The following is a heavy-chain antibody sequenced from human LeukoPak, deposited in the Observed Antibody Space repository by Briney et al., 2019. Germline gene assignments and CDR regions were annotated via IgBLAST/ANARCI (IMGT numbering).Heavy chain of an antibody. CDR1: GFTFSSYA. V-gene: IGHV3-30*04. Sequence: PGGSLRLSCAASGFTFSSYAMHWVRQAPGKGLEWGAVISYDGSNKYYADSVKGRFTISRDNSKTTLHPQMNRLRAQDTAVYHCARDRNVVVPAAIRYYYYYYMDVWGKGTTVTVPS. D-gene: IGHD2-2*01. J-gene: IGHJ6*03. CDR3: ARDRNVVVPAAIRYYYYYYMDV. CDR2: ISYDGSNK.